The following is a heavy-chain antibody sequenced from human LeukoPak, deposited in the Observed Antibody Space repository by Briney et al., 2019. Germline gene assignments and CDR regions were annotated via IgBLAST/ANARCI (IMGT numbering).Heavy chain of an antibody. CDR1: GYTFTGYY. J-gene: IGHJ4*02. D-gene: IGHD1-26*01. V-gene: IGHV1-2*02. CDR3: ATGGIVGATSLIDY. CDR2: INPNSGGT. Sequence: ASVKVSCKASGYTFTGYYMHWVRQAPGQGLEWMGWINPNSGGTNYAQKFQGRVTMTRDTSISTAYMELSRLRSEDTAVYYCATGGIVGATSLIDYWGQGTLVTVSS.